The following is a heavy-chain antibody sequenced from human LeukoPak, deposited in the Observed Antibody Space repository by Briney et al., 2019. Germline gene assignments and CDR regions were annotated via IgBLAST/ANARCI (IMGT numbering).Heavy chain of an antibody. CDR1: GFTFSSYA. CDR2: IYSGGST. D-gene: IGHD6-19*01. V-gene: IGHV3-53*01. Sequence: GGSLRLSCAASGFTFSSYAMHWVRQAPGKGLEWVSVIYSGGSTYYADSVKGRFTISRDNSKNTLYLQMNSLRAEDTAVYYCATYSGWYAKYYFDYWGQGTLVTVSS. J-gene: IGHJ4*02. CDR3: ATYSGWYAKYYFDY.